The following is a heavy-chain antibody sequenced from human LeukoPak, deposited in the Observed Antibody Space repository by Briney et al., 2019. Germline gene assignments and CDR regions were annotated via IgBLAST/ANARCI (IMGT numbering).Heavy chain of an antibody. Sequence: ASVKVSCKASGYTFTSYAIHWVRQAPGQRLEWMGWTNAGNGNTKYSQKFQGRVTITRDTSASTAYMELSSLRSEDTGVYYCAREGGQWLPLDNWGQGTLVTVSS. V-gene: IGHV1-3*01. CDR2: TNAGNGNT. CDR3: AREGGQWLPLDN. D-gene: IGHD6-19*01. J-gene: IGHJ4*02. CDR1: GYTFTSYA.